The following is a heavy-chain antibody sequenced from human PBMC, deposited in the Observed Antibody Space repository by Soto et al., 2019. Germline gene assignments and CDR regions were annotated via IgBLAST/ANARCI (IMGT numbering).Heavy chain of an antibody. Sequence: SETLSLTCAVSGGSISSSNWWSWVRQPPGKGLEWIGEIYHSGSTNYNPSHKSRVTISVDKSKNQFYLKLSSVTAADTAVYYCARVLRFGELLSSYYYGMDVWGQGTTVTVSS. CDR2: IYHSGST. CDR1: GGSISSSNW. V-gene: IGHV4-4*02. CDR3: ARVLRFGELLSSYYYGMDV. J-gene: IGHJ6*02. D-gene: IGHD3-10*01.